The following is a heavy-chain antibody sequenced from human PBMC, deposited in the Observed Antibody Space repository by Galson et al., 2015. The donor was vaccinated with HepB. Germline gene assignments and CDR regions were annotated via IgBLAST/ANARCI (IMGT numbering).Heavy chain of an antibody. J-gene: IGHJ6*02. CDR2: ISYDGSNK. V-gene: IGHV3-30*03. CDR1: GLPFSDSG. Sequence: SLRLSCAASGLPFSDSGMHWVRQAPGKGLEWVAVISYDGSNKYYADSVKGRFTISRDNSKNTLYLQMNSLRAEDTAVYYCARAKGRWNDARIPHYYYYGMDVWGQGTTVTVSS. CDR3: ARAKGRWNDARIPHYYYYGMDV. D-gene: IGHD1-1*01.